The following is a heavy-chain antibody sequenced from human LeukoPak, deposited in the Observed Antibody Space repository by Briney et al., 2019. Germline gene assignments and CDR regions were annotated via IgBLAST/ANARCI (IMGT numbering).Heavy chain of an antibody. Sequence: GGSLRLSCAVSGITLSNYGMSWVRQAPGKGLEWVAGISGSGGRTNYAGSVKGRFTVSRDNPKNTLYLQMNSLRAEDTAVYFCAKRGVVIRVILVGFHKEANYFDSWGQGALVTVSS. CDR2: ISGSGGRT. CDR3: AKRGVVIRVILVGFHKEANYFDS. CDR1: GITLSNYG. J-gene: IGHJ4*02. V-gene: IGHV3-23*01. D-gene: IGHD3-22*01.